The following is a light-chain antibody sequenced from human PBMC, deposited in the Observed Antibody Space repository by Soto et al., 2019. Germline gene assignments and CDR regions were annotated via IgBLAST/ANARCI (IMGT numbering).Light chain of an antibody. J-gene: IGLJ3*02. CDR2: EGS. V-gene: IGLV2-8*01. Sequence: QSALTQPPSASGSPGQSVTISCTGTSSDVGSYNYVSWYQQRPGKAPKLMIYEGSKRPSGVPDRFSGSKSGNTASLTVSGLQAEDEADYYCSSYAGSNHWVFGGGTKVTVL. CDR1: SSDVGSYNY. CDR3: SSYAGSNHWV.